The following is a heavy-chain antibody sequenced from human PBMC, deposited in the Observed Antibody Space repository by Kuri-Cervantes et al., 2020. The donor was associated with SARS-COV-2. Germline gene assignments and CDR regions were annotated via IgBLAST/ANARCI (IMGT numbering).Heavy chain of an antibody. D-gene: IGHD3-3*01. CDR1: GFTFSNAW. CDR2: IKSKTDGGTT. J-gene: IGHJ6*03. Sequence: GESLKISCAASGFTFSNAWMSWVRQAPGKGLEWVGRIKSKTDGGTTDYAAPVKGRFTISRDDSKNTLYLQMNSLKTEDIAVYYCTRYDFWSGYYMDVWGKGTTVTVSS. V-gene: IGHV3-15*01. CDR3: TRYDFWSGYYMDV.